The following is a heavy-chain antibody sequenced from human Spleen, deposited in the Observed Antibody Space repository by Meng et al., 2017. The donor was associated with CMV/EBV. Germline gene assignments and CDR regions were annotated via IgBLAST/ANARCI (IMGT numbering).Heavy chain of an antibody. V-gene: IGHV3-11*04. CDR2: ISGSGSTK. CDR3: ARDVYGFGECDY. D-gene: IGHD3-10*01. J-gene: IGHJ4*02. CDR1: EFTFSDYY. Sequence: GGSLRLSCAASEFTFSDYYMSWIRQAPGKGLEWVSYISGSGSTKYYADSVKGRFTISRDNAKNSLYLQMNSLRAEDTAVYYCARDVYGFGECDYWGQGTLVTVSS.